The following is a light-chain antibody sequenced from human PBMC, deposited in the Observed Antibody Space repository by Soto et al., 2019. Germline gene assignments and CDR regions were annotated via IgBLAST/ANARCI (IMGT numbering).Light chain of an antibody. Sequence: DIVMTQSPDSLAVSLGERATINCMSSQSVLYSSNSKNYLAWYQQKPGQPPKLLIYWASTRESGVPDRFSGSGSGTEFTLTISSLQAEDVAVYYCQQYYSTPYTFGQGPKLEIK. V-gene: IGKV4-1*01. CDR1: QSVLYSSNSKNY. CDR3: QQYYSTPYT. J-gene: IGKJ2*01. CDR2: WAS.